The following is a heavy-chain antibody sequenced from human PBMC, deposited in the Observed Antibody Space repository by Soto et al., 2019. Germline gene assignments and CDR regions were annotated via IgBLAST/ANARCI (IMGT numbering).Heavy chain of an antibody. D-gene: IGHD3-16*01. CDR2: IRSKANSYAT. CDR1: GFTFSGSA. J-gene: IGHJ6*02. V-gene: IGHV3-73*01. Sequence: PGGSLRLSCAASGFTFSGSAMHWVRQASGKGLEWVGRIRSKANSYATAYAASVKGRFTISRDDSKNTAYLQMNSLKTEDTAVYYCTRPGGMITFGGVINYGMDVWGQGTTVTVSS. CDR3: TRPGGMITFGGVINYGMDV.